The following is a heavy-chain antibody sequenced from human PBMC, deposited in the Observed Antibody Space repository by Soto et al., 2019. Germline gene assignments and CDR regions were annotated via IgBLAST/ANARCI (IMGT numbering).Heavy chain of an antibody. D-gene: IGHD2-15*01. J-gene: IGHJ4*01. Sequence: EVQLVESGEGLVQPGGSLRLSCAASGFTFSSYNIHWIRQAPGKGLEFVSAISRSGDRTYYADSVKGRFTITRDNYKNTVWLQMGSLSAEDMAVYYCARARCSSGQCYYFDYWGRGALVSVSS. V-gene: IGHV3-64*02. CDR2: ISRSGDRT. CDR3: ARARCSSGQCYYFDY. CDR1: GFTFSSYN.